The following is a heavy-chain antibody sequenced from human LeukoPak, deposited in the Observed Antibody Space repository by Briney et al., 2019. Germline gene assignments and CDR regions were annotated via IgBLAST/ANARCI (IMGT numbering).Heavy chain of an antibody. CDR1: GFDFRSYA. V-gene: IGHV3-30*04. J-gene: IGHJ4*02. Sequence: PGGSLRLSCAASGFDFRSYAMHWVRQAPGKGLEWVSLISYHGTNTYYADSVKGRFTISRDNSKNTVLLQMTSLRVEDTAVYYCARDGANTHGRAFDFWGQGMQVTVSS. D-gene: IGHD4/OR15-4a*01. CDR2: ISYHGTNT. CDR3: ARDGANTHGRAFDF.